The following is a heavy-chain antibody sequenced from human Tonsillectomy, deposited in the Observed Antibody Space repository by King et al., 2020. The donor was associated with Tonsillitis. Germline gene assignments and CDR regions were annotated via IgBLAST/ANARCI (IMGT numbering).Heavy chain of an antibody. CDR3: NYFDP. D-gene: IGHD3-22*01. J-gene: IGHJ5*02. CDR2: IYTSGST. V-gene: IGHV4-4*07. Sequence: VQLQESGPGLVKPSETLSLTCIVSGGSISSYYWSWIRQPAGKGLEWIGRIYTSGSTNYNPSLKSRVTMSVDTSKNQFSLKLRSVTAYYDSSGYHNYFDPWGQGTLVTVSS. CDR1: GGSISSYY.